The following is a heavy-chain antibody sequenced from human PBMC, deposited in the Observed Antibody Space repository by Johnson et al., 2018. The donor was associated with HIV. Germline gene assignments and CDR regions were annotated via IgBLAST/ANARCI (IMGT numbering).Heavy chain of an antibody. CDR2: ISYDGSNK. CDR1: GFTFNTYA. J-gene: IGHJ3*02. Sequence: QVQLVESGGGVVQPGRSLRLSCAASGFTFNTYAMHWVRQAPGTGLEWVAVISYDGSNKYYADSVKGRFTISRDNSKNTLYLQMNSLRAEDTAVYYCARDAPDSGSYHAFDIWGQGTMVTVSS. D-gene: IGHD1-26*01. CDR3: ARDAPDSGSYHAFDI. V-gene: IGHV3-30*04.